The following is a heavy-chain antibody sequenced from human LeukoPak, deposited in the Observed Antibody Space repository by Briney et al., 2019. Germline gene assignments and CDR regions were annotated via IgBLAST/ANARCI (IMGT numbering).Heavy chain of an antibody. D-gene: IGHD4-17*01. Sequence: GGSLRLSCAASGFTFSSYSMNWVRQAPGKGLEWVSYISSSGSTIYYADSVKGRFTISRDNAKNSLYLQMNSLRAEDTAVYYCARVARWGDYIFDYWGQGTLVTVSS. CDR3: ARVARWGDYIFDY. V-gene: IGHV3-48*04. J-gene: IGHJ4*02. CDR2: ISSSGSTI. CDR1: GFTFSSYS.